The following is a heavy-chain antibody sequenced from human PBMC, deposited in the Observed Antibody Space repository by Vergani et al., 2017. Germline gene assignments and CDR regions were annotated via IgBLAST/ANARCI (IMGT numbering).Heavy chain of an antibody. J-gene: IGHJ2*01. CDR2: ISYDGSNK. D-gene: IGHD6-19*01. Sequence: VQLLESGGGLVQPGGSLRLSCAASGFTFSNYAMNWVRQAPGKGLEWVAVISYDGSNKYYADSVKGRFTISRDNSKNTLYLQMNSLRAEDTALYYCAKDGYSSGWYLSSRYFDLWGRGTLVTVSS. CDR3: AKDGYSSGWYLSSRYFDL. CDR1: GFTFSNYA. V-gene: IGHV3-30*18.